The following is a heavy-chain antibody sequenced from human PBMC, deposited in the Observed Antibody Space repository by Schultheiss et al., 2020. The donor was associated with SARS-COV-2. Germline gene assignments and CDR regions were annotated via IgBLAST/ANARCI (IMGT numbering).Heavy chain of an antibody. D-gene: IGHD3-9*01. CDR3: ARDRRYFDWLTDAFDI. V-gene: IGHV4-31*03. CDR2: ISYSGST. Sequence: SETLSLTCTVSGGSINSGGYYWSWIRQHPGRGLEWIGHISYSGSTYYNPSLKSRVTMSVDTSKNQFSLKLSSVTAADTAVYYCARDRRYFDWLTDAFDIWGQGTMVTVSS. J-gene: IGHJ3*02. CDR1: GGSINSGGYY.